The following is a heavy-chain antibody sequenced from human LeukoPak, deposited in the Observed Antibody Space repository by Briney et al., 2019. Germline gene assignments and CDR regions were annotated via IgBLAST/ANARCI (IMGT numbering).Heavy chain of an antibody. Sequence: GGSLRLSRAASGFTFSKNGMHWVRQAPGKGLEWVAAISYDGSNKYYADSVKGRFTISRDNSKNTLNLQMNSLRAEDTAVYYCAKDLGLRGIYGPRGGKTIDYWGQGTLVTVSS. CDR1: GFTFSKNG. V-gene: IGHV3-30*18. CDR2: ISYDGSNK. CDR3: AKDLGLRGIYGPRGGKTIDY. D-gene: IGHD2-21*01. J-gene: IGHJ4*02.